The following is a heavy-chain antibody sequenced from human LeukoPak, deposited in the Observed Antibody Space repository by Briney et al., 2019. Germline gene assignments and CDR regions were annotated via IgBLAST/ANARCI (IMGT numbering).Heavy chain of an antibody. CDR1: GFTFSSYA. V-gene: IGHV3-30*04. D-gene: IGHD2-15*01. Sequence: GGSLRLSCAASGFTFSSYAMHWVRQAPGKGLEWVAVISYDGSNKYYADSVKGRFTISRDNSKNTLYLQMNSLRAEDTAVYYCAREKIVVVVAYLFDPWGQGTLVTVSS. J-gene: IGHJ5*02. CDR2: ISYDGSNK. CDR3: AREKIVVVVAYLFDP.